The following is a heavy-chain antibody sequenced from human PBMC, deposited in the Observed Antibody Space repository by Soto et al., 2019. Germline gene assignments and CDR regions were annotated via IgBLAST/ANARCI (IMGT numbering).Heavy chain of an antibody. J-gene: IGHJ6*02. CDR2: IYYSGST. Sequence: SETLSLTCTVSGGSISSGGYYWSWIRQHPGKGLEWIGYIYYSGSTYYNPSLKSRVTISVDTPKNQFSLKLSSVTAADTAVYYCAGLRYCSGGSCSYYYYGMDVWGQGTTVTVSS. CDR1: GGSISSGGYY. CDR3: AGLRYCSGGSCSYYYYGMDV. D-gene: IGHD2-15*01. V-gene: IGHV4-31*03.